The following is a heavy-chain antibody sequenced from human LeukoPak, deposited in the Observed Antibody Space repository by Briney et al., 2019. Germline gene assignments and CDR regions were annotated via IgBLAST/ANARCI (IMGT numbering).Heavy chain of an antibody. CDR3: AGSGSYYQGALDI. D-gene: IGHD1-26*01. CDR2: FDPEDGET. CDR1: GYTLTELS. V-gene: IGHV1-24*01. J-gene: IGHJ3*02. Sequence: VASVKVSCKVSGYTLTELSMHWVRQTPGKGLEWMGGFDPEDGETIYAPKFQGRVTMTEDTSTDTAHMELSSLRFEDTAVYYCAGSGSYYQGALDIWGQGTMVTVSS.